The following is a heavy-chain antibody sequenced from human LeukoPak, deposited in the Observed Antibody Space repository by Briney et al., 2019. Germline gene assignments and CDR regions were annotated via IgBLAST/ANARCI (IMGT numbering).Heavy chain of an antibody. CDR3: AREQTDVRYFDSNYYFDY. CDR1: GGTFSSYA. Sequence: SVKVSCKASGGTFSSYAISWVRQAPGQGLEWMGRIIPILGIANYAQKFQGRVTITADKSTSTAYMELSSLRSEDTAVYYCAREQTDVRYFDSNYYFDYWGQGTLVTVSS. CDR2: IIPILGIA. D-gene: IGHD3-9*01. V-gene: IGHV1-69*04. J-gene: IGHJ4*02.